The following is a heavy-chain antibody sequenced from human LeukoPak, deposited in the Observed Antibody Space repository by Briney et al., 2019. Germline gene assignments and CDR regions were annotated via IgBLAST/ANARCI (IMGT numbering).Heavy chain of an antibody. D-gene: IGHD3-22*01. CDR1: GGSFSSSSYY. CDR2: IYYSRST. V-gene: IGHV4-39*01. CDR3: ARHGRRRIGLTMIVVYYFDY. J-gene: IGHJ4*02. Sequence: SETLSLTCTVSGGSFSSSSYYWAWIRQPPGKGLEWIGSIYYSRSTYHNPSLKSRVTITVDTSKNQFSLRLSSVTAADTAVYYCARHGRRRIGLTMIVVYYFDYWGQGTLVTVSS.